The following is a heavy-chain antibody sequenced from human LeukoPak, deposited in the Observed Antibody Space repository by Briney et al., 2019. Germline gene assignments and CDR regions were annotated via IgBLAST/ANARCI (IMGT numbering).Heavy chain of an antibody. D-gene: IGHD1-26*01. CDR2: IIPIFGTA. CDR1: GGTFISYA. CDR3: ARIVGASSGYYYYGMDV. Sequence: SVKVSFKASGGTFISYAISWVRQAPGQGLEWMGGIIPIFGTANYAQKFQGRVTITADESTSTAYMELSSLRSEDTAVYYCARIVGASSGYYYYGMDVWGQGTTVTVSS. V-gene: IGHV1-69*13. J-gene: IGHJ6*02.